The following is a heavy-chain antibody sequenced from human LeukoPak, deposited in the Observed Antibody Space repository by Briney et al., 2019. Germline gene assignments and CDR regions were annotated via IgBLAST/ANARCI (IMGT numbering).Heavy chain of an antibody. J-gene: IGHJ4*02. CDR1: GDSVSSNSAT. CDR3: ASHDFDY. Sequence: SHTLSLTCAISGDSVSSNSATWSWIRQSPSRGLEWLGRTYYRSKWYNDYAVSVKSRITINPDTSKNQFSLHLNSVTPEDTAVYYCASHDFDYWGQGTLVTVSS. CDR2: TYYRSKWYN. V-gene: IGHV6-1*01.